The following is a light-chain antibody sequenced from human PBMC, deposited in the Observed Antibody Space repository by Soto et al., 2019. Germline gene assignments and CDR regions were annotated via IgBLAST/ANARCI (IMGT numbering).Light chain of an antibody. J-gene: IGKJ5*01. CDR3: QQRINWPIT. CDR1: QSVSSN. Sequence: EIVMTQSPATLSVSPGERATLSCRASQSVSSNLAWYQQKPGQTPRLLIYGASNRATGIPDRFSGSGSGTDFTLTISSLEPEDFAVYYCQQRINWPITFGQGTRLEI. V-gene: IGKV3-11*01. CDR2: GAS.